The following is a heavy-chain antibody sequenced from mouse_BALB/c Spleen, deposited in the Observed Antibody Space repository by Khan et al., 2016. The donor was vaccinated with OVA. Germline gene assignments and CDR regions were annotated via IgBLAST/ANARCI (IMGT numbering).Heavy chain of an antibody. Sequence: EVQLVESGGDLVKPGGSLKLSCAASGFTFSTYGMSWVRQTPDKRLDWVATISTGGSYPYYPDSVKGRFTISRDNAKNTLYLQMSSLKSEDTAMFYCTRLAYYYDSEGFAYWGQGTLVTVSA. CDR1: GFTFSTYG. J-gene: IGHJ3*01. D-gene: IGHD1-1*01. CDR2: ISTGGSYP. V-gene: IGHV5-6*01. CDR3: TRLAYYYDSEGFAY.